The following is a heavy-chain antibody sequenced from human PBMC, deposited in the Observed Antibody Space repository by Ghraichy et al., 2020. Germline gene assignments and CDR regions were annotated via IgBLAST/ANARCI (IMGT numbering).Heavy chain of an antibody. Sequence: GASLRLSCAASGFTFSSYSMNWVRQAPGKGLEWVSCISSSSSYIYYADSVKGRFTISRDNAKNSLYLQMNSLRAEDTAVYYCARDGGIGSTSALRFDYWGQGTLVTVSS. CDR2: ISSSSSYI. D-gene: IGHD2-2*01. J-gene: IGHJ4*02. CDR1: GFTFSSYS. CDR3: ARDGGIGSTSALRFDY. V-gene: IGHV3-21*01.